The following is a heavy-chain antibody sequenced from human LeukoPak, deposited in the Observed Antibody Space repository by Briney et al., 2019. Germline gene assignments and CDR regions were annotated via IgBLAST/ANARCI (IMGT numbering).Heavy chain of an antibody. CDR2: INHSGST. CDR1: GGSFSGYY. CDR3: ARGAGYSSGWYVKKTHHFYYNSMDV. Sequence: PSETLSLTCGVYGGSFSGYYWSWIRQPPGKGLEWIGEINHSGSTNYNPSLKSRVTISVDTSKNQFSLKLSSVTAADTAVYYCARGAGYSSGWYVKKTHHFYYNSMDVWGKGTRVTVSS. D-gene: IGHD6-19*01. J-gene: IGHJ6*03. V-gene: IGHV4-34*01.